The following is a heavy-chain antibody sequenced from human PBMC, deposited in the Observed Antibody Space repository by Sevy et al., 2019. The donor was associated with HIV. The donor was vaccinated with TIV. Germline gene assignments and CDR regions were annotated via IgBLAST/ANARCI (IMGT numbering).Heavy chain of an antibody. J-gene: IGHJ4*02. V-gene: IGHV1-18*04. Sequence: ASVKVSCKASGYTFTSYGISCVRQAPGQGLEWMGWISAYNGNTNYAQKLQGRVTMTTDTSTSTAYMELRSLRSDDTAVYYCARCSGWLPHCQVDYWGQGTLVTVSS. CDR3: ARCSGWLPHCQVDY. CDR2: ISAYNGNT. CDR1: GYTFTSYG. D-gene: IGHD6-19*01.